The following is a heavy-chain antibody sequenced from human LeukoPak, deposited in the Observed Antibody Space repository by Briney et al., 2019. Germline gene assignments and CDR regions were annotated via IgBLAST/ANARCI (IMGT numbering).Heavy chain of an antibody. CDR3: AKVVQYTASTGTGLDY. Sequence: GGSLRLSCAASGFTFINYGMHWVRQAPGKGLDWVAVIWYDGSSKYYADSVKGRFTISRDNSKNTLYLQMNSLRAEDTAIYYCAKVVQYTASTGTGLDYWGQGTLVTVSS. CDR2: IWYDGSSK. J-gene: IGHJ4*02. D-gene: IGHD6-13*01. V-gene: IGHV3-33*06. CDR1: GFTFINYG.